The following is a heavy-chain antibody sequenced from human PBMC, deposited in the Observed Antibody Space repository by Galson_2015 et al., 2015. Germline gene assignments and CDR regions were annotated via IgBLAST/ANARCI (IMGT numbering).Heavy chain of an antibody. CDR3: ARDLDSYGPNYYGMDV. D-gene: IGHD5-18*01. CDR2: ISYDGSNK. CDR1: GFTFSSYA. V-gene: IGHV3-30-3*01. J-gene: IGHJ6*02. Sequence: SLRLSCAASGFTFSSYAMHWVRQAPGKGLEWVAVISYDGSNKYYADSVKGRFTISRDNSKNTLYLQMNSLRAEDTAVYYCARDLDSYGPNYYGMDVWGQGTTVTVSS.